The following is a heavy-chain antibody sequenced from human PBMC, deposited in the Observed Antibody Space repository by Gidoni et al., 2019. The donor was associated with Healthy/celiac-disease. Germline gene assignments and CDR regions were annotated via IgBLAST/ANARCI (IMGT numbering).Heavy chain of an antibody. D-gene: IGHD4-17*01. J-gene: IGHJ4*02. CDR3: ARDTQGYGGNSHDY. Sequence: QVQLVQSGSELKKPGASVQVSCKASGYPFTSYAINWVRPAPGQVLEWMGWINTNPGNPTYAQGFTGRFVFSLDTSVSTAYLQISSLKAEDTAVYYCARDTQGYGGNSHDYWGQGTLVTVSS. CDR2: INTNPGNP. V-gene: IGHV7-4-1*02. CDR1: GYPFTSYA.